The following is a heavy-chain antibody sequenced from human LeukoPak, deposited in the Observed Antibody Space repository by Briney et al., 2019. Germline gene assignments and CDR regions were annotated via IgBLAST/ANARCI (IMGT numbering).Heavy chain of an antibody. CDR3: ARDKYRFGKLFYNWFDP. J-gene: IGHJ5*02. V-gene: IGHV4-4*07. CDR2: IYTSGST. Sequence: SETLSLTCTVSGGSLSSYHWSWIRQPAGKGLEWIGRIYTSGSTNYNPSLKSRVTMSVDTSKNQFSLKLSYVTAADTAVYYCARDKYRFGKLFYNWFDPWGQGTLVTVSS. CDR1: GGSLSSYH. D-gene: IGHD3-10*01.